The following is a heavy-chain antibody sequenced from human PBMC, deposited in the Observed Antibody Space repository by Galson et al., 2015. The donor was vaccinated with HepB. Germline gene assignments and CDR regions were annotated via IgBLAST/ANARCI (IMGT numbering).Heavy chain of an antibody. CDR2: ISYDGSNK. J-gene: IGHJ3*02. V-gene: IGHV3-30-3*01. Sequence: SLRLSCAASGFTFSSYAMHWVRQAPGKGLEWVAVISYDGSNKYYADSVKGRFTISRDNSKNMLYLQMNSLRAEDTAVYYCANYYDSEGDAFDIWGQGTMVTVSS. D-gene: IGHD3-22*01. CDR1: GFTFSSYA. CDR3: ANYYDSEGDAFDI.